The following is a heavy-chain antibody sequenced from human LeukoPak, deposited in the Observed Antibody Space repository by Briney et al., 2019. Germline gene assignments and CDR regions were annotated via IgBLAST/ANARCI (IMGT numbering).Heavy chain of an antibody. V-gene: IGHV3-23*01. CDR1: GFTFSSYA. J-gene: IGHJ4*02. D-gene: IGHD2-2*01. CDR2: ISGNGGST. Sequence: GGSLRLSCAASGFTFSSYAMSWVRQAPGKGLEWVSAISGNGGSTYYADSVKGRFTISRDNSKNTLYLQMHSLRAEDTAVYYCAKLLCSSTSCGDYWGQGTLVTVSS. CDR3: AKLLCSSTSCGDY.